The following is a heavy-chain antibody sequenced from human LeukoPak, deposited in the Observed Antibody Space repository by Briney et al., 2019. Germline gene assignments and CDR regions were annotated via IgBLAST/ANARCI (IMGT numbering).Heavy chain of an antibody. D-gene: IGHD6-13*01. CDR1: GFTFSSYS. CDR2: ISSSSSYI. Sequence: PGGSLRLSCAVSGFTFSSYSMNWVRQAPGKGLEWVSSISSSSSYIYYADSVKGRFTISRDNAKNSLYLQMNSLRAEDTAVYYCARGNIAAAVVHFQHWGQGTLVTVSS. V-gene: IGHV3-21*01. CDR3: ARGNIAAAVVHFQH. J-gene: IGHJ1*01.